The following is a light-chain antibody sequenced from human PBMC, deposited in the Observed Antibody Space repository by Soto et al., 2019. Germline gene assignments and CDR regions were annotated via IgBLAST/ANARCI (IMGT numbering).Light chain of an antibody. CDR2: SAS. J-gene: IGKJ1*01. Sequence: AIRMTQSPSSLSASTGDRVTITCRASQDVHSYLGWYQQKPGKAPRLLIYSASTLQSGVPSRFSGSGSGTDFTLTISSLEPEDFAVYYCQQRSSWPRTFGQGTKVEVK. CDR3: QQRSSWPRT. CDR1: QDVHSY. V-gene: IGKV1-8*01.